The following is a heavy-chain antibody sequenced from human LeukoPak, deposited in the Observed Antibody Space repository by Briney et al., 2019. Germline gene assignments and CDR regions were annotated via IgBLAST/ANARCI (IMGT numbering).Heavy chain of an antibody. V-gene: IGHV1-69*13. CDR2: IIPIFGTA. CDR1: GGTFSSYA. CDR3: ARGEDPSLGYYYYMDV. J-gene: IGHJ6*03. Sequence: GASVKVSCKASGGTFSSYAISWVRQAPGQGLEWMGGIIPIFGTANYAQKFQGRVTITADESTSTAYMELSSLRSEDTAVYYCARGEDPSLGYYYYMDVWGKGTTVTVSS. D-gene: IGHD2-15*01.